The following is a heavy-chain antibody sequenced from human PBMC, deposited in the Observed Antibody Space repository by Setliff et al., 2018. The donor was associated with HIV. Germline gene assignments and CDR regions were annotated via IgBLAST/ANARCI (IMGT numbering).Heavy chain of an antibody. J-gene: IGHJ4*02. CDR3: ARGVKGIATTGKYYFDY. CDR1: GGSISSGSYY. Sequence: SETLSLTCTVSGGSISSGSYYWSWIRQPAGKGLEWIGRIYTSGSTNYNPSLKSRVTISVDTSKNQFSLKLSSVTAADTAVFYCARGVKGIATTGKYYFDYWGQGTLVTVSS. V-gene: IGHV4-61*02. D-gene: IGHD6-13*01. CDR2: IYTSGST.